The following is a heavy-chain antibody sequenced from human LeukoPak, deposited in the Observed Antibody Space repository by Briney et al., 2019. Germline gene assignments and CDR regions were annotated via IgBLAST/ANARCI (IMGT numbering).Heavy chain of an antibody. J-gene: IGHJ6*02. CDR3: AKVVHQLLEYYYYGLDV. Sequence: GGSLRLSCAASGFTFSNYAMSWVRQAPGKGLEWVSAISGSGGTTHHADSVKGRLTISRGNSKNTLYLQMNSLRAEDTAVYYCAKVVHQLLEYYYYGLDVWGQGTTVTVSS. CDR2: ISGSGGTT. CDR1: GFTFSNYA. V-gene: IGHV3-23*01. D-gene: IGHD2-2*01.